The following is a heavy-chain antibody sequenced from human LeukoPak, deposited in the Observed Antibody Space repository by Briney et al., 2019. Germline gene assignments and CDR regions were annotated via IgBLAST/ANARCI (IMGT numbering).Heavy chain of an antibody. CDR1: GGSISSYY. D-gene: IGHD4-11*01. V-gene: IGHV4-59*01. CDR3: ARGVDYTRPLIDYYYYMDV. CDR2: IYYSGST. J-gene: IGHJ6*03. Sequence: SETLSLTCTVSGGSISSYYWSWIRQPPGKGLEWIGYIYYSGSTNYNPSLKSRVTISVDTSKNQFSLKLISVTAAATAVYYCARGVDYTRPLIDYYYYMDVWGKGTTVTVSS.